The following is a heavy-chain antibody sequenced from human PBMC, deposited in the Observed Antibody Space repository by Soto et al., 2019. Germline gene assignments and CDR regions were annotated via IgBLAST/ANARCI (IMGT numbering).Heavy chain of an antibody. D-gene: IGHD6-13*01. CDR2: IWYDGSNK. CDR1: GFTFSSYG. CDR3: ARGASSSWYYFDY. V-gene: IGHV3-33*01. J-gene: IGHJ4*02. Sequence: GGSLRLSCAASGFTFSSYGMHWVRQAPGKGLEWVAVIWYDGSNKYYADSVKGRFTISRDNSKNTLYLQMNSLRAEDTAVYYCARGASSSWYYFDYWGQGTLVTVSS.